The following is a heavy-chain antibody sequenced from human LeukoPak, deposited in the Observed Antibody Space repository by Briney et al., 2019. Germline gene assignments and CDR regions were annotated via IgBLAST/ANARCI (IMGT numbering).Heavy chain of an antibody. D-gene: IGHD6-19*01. CDR1: GGTFSSYA. J-gene: IGHJ2*01. CDR3: AAGRIAVAGTSRWYFDL. CDR2: IIPIFGTA. Sequence: SVKVSCKASGGTFSSYAISWVRQAPGQGLEWMGGIIPIFGTANYAQKFQGRVTITADESTSTAYMELSSLRSEDTAVYYCAAGRIAVAGTSRWYFDLWGRGTLVTVSS. V-gene: IGHV1-69*13.